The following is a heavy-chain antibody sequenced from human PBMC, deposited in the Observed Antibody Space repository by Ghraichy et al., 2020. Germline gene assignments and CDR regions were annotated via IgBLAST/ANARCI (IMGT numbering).Heavy chain of an antibody. CDR2: IKQDGSEK. CDR3: AREVILEWLLCGYYYYYYIDV. J-gene: IGHJ6*03. V-gene: IGHV3-7*03. D-gene: IGHD3-3*01. Sequence: GGSLNISCTASGFTFSRFSMSWVRQAPGKGLEWVANIKQDGSEKYYVDSVKGRFTISRDNAKKSLYLQMNSLRGDDTAVYYCAREVILEWLLCGYYYYYYIDVWGKGTTVTVSS. CDR1: GFTFSRFS.